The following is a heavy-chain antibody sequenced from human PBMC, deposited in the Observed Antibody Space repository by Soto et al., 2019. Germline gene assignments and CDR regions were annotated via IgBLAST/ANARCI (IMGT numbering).Heavy chain of an antibody. CDR1: GFTFSSYA. CDR3: ASFSFWSGYSSSRYYGMDV. V-gene: IGHV3-30-3*01. Sequence: QVQLVESGGGVVQPGRSLRLSCAASGFTFSSYAMYWVRQAPGKGLEWVAVISYDGSNKYYADSVKGRFTISRDNSKNTLYLQMNSLRAEDTAVYYCASFSFWSGYSSSRYYGMDVWGQGTTVTVSS. D-gene: IGHD3-3*01. CDR2: ISYDGSNK. J-gene: IGHJ6*02.